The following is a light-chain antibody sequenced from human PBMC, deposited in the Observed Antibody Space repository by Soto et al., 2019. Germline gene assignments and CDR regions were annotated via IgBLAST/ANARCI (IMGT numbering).Light chain of an antibody. CDR3: SSYTSSSTYV. V-gene: IGLV2-14*01. CDR1: SSDVGGYNY. J-gene: IGLJ1*01. CDR2: DVS. Sequence: QSALTQPASVSGSPGQSITISCTGTSSDVGGYNYVSWYQQHPGKAPKLMIYDVSNRPSGISNRFSGSKSGNTASLTISGLKDEDEADYSCSSYTSSSTYVFGTGTKLTVL.